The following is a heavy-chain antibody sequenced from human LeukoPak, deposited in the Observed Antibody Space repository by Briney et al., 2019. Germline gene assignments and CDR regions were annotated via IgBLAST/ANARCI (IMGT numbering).Heavy chain of an antibody. V-gene: IGHV4-59*08. CDR1: GGSISSYY. D-gene: IGHD3-16*01. J-gene: IGHJ3*02. CDR3: ARRGMTVAFDI. CDR2: IYYSGST. Sequence: PSETLSLTCTVSGGSISSYYWSWIRQPPGKGLEWIGYIYYSGSTNYNPSLKSRVTISVDTSKSQFSLKLSSVTAVDTAVYYCARRGMTVAFDIWGQGTMVTVSS.